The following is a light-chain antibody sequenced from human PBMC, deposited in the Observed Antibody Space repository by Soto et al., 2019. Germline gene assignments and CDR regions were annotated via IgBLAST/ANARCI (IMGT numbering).Light chain of an antibody. CDR2: GAS. Sequence: EIVLTQSPGTLSLSPGERATLSCRASQSLSSTYLARYQQKPGQAPRHLIDGASSRATGIPDRFSGSGSGTAFTLTVSRLEPEDFAVYHCQQYGSYPVTFGGGTRVEIK. J-gene: IGKJ4*01. CDR3: QQYGSYPVT. V-gene: IGKV3-20*01. CDR1: QSLSSTY.